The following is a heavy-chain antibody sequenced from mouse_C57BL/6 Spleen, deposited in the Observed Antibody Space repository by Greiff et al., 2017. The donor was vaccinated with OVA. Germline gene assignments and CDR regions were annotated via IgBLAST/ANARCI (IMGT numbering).Heavy chain of an antibody. CDR2: IDPSDSET. J-gene: IGHJ3*01. V-gene: IGHV1-52*01. CDR3: ATGSSGSAY. CDR1: GYTFTSYW. D-gene: IGHD3-2*02. Sequence: QVQLQQSGAELVRPGSSVKLSCKASGYTFTSYWMHWVKQRPIQGLEWIGNIDPSDSETHYNQKFKDKATLTVDKSSSTAYMQLSSLTSEDSAVYYCATGSSGSAYWGQGTLVTVSA.